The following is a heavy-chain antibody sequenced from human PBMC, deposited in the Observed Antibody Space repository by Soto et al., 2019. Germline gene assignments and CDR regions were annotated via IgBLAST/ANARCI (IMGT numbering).Heavy chain of an antibody. CDR3: ARPRYDGSGTPFDH. CDR1: GFTFSSYW. D-gene: IGHD3-22*01. Sequence: GGSLRLSCAASGFTFSSYWMHWVRQAPGKGLVWVSGINGDGSTATYADSVKGRFIISRDNAKNMLYLPMNSLTAEDTAVYYCARPRYDGSGTPFDHWGQGT. J-gene: IGHJ4*02. V-gene: IGHV3-74*01. CDR2: INGDGSTA.